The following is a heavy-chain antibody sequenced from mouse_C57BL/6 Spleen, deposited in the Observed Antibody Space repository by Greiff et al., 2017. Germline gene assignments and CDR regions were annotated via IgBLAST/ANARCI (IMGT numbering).Heavy chain of an antibody. V-gene: IGHV5-4*01. D-gene: IGHD2-10*02. CDR2: ISDGGSYT. CDR3: ARDREYGNSWFAY. Sequence: EVKLVESGGGLVKPGGSLKLSCAASGFTFSSYAMSWVRQTPEKRLEWVATISDGGSYTYYPDNVKGRFTISRDNAKNNLYLQMSHLKSEDTAMYYCARDREYGNSWFAYWGQGTLVTVSA. J-gene: IGHJ3*01. CDR1: GFTFSSYA.